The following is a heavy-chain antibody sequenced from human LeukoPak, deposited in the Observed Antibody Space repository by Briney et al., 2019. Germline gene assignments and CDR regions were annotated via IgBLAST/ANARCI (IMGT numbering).Heavy chain of an antibody. J-gene: IGHJ4*02. D-gene: IGHD4-11*01. Sequence: SETLSLTCTVSGGSISSYYWSWIRQPPGEGLEWIGYIYYSGSTNYNPSLKSRVTISVDTSKNQFSLKLSSVTAADTAVYYCARAKVTTFDYWGQGTLVTVSS. V-gene: IGHV4-59*01. CDR1: GGSISSYY. CDR3: ARAKVTTFDY. CDR2: IYYSGST.